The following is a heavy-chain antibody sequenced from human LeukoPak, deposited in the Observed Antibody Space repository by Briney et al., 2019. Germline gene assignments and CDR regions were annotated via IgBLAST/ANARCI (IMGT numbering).Heavy chain of an antibody. CDR1: SGNS. V-gene: IGHV4-38-2*01. D-gene: IGHD4-17*01. CDR2: VFQDGNT. CDR3: ARAIESYGDYGY. J-gene: IGHJ4*02. Sequence: SETLSLTCAVSSGNSWDWIRQPPGKGLEWIGSVFQDGNTYYNPSLKSRVIISLDTSKKQFSLKLISVTAADTAIYYCARAIESYGDYGYWGQGILVTVSS.